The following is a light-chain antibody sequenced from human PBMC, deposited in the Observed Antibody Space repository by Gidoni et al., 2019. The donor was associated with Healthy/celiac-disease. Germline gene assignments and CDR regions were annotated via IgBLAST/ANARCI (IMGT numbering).Light chain of an antibody. J-gene: IGKJ4*01. CDR3: QQRSNWTPLT. CDR2: DAS. CDR1: QSVSSY. Sequence: IVLTPSPATLSLSPGERATLTCRASQSVSSYLAWYQQKTGQAPRLLIYDASNRATGIPARLSGSGSGTDFTLTISSREPEDFAVYYCQQRSNWTPLTFGGGTKVEIK. V-gene: IGKV3-11*01.